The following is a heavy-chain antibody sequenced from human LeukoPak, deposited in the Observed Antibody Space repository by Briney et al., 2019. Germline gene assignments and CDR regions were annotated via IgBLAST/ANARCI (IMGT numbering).Heavy chain of an antibody. Sequence: GGSLRLSCAASGFTFSSYGMYWVRQAPGKGLEWVAVIWYDGSNKYYADSVKGRFTISRDNSKNTLYLQMNSLRAEDTAVYYCARDLHILTGYYPDYGMDVWGQGTTVTVSS. V-gene: IGHV3-33*01. CDR3: ARDLHILTGYYPDYGMDV. CDR2: IWYDGSNK. J-gene: IGHJ6*02. D-gene: IGHD3-9*01. CDR1: GFTFSSYG.